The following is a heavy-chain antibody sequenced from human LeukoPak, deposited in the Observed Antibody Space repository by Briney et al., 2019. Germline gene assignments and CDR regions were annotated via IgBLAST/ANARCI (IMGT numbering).Heavy chain of an antibody. D-gene: IGHD6-13*01. J-gene: IGHJ3*02. CDR2: INSDSGGT. CDR1: GYTFTGDF. Sequence: ASVKVSCKASGYTFTGDFIHWVRQAPGQGLEWMGWINSDSGGTNYARKFQGRVTMTRDTSISTAYMELSSLRSDDTAVYYCARDKGIAAAFDAFDIWGQGTMVTVSS. V-gene: IGHV1-2*02. CDR3: ARDKGIAAAFDAFDI.